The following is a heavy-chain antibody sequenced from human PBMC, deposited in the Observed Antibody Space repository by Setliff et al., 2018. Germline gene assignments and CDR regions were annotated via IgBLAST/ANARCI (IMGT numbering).Heavy chain of an antibody. CDR3: ARAKTRILGV. V-gene: IGHV4-34*01. J-gene: IGHJ6*04. CDR2: INHSGST. D-gene: IGHD2-15*01. CDR1: GGSFSGYY. Sequence: LSLTCAVYGGSFSGYYWSWIRQPPGKGLEWIGEINHSGSTNYNPSLKSRVTISVDTSKNQFSLKLSSVTAADTAVYYCARAKTRILGVWGKGTTVTVSS.